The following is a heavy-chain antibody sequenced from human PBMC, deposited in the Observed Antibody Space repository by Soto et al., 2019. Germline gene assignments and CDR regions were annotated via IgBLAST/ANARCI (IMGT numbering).Heavy chain of an antibody. CDR1: GFTFDAYA. Sequence: EVQLVESGGGLVQPGRSLRLSCAASGFTFDAYAMHWVRQAPGKGLEWVSGIRWNSGRIGYADSVKGRFTISRDNAKNSLYLQMNSLRAEDTALYYWAKDKGIALNLFDYWGQGTLVTVSS. V-gene: IGHV3-9*01. J-gene: IGHJ4*02. CDR2: IRWNSGRI. CDR3: AKDKGIALNLFDY. D-gene: IGHD6-13*01.